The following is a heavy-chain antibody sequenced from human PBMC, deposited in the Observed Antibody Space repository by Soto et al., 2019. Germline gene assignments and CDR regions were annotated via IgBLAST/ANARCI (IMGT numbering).Heavy chain of an antibody. CDR2: ISWDGYST. CDR3: VKDIAYRGYGGFDP. Sequence: PGGSLRLSCAASGFTFDDYTMHWVRQAPGEGLEWVSLISWDGYSTYYTDSVKGRFTISRDNSRNSLYLQMNSLRTEDTALYYCVKDIAYRGYGGFDPWGLGTLVTVSS. V-gene: IGHV3-43*01. D-gene: IGHD5-12*01. J-gene: IGHJ5*02. CDR1: GFTFDDYT.